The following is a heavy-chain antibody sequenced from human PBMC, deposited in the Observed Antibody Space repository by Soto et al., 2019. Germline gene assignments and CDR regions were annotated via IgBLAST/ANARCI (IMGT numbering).Heavy chain of an antibody. V-gene: IGHV4-59*08. J-gene: IGHJ4*02. D-gene: IGHD3-22*01. CDR2: IHYSGNT. CDR1: GGSISSYY. CDR3: ASQSTGYPYYFNY. Sequence: SETLSLTCTVSGGSISSYYWSWIRQSPGKGLERIGYIHYSGNTNYNPSLRSRVTISVDTSKNQFSLKLSSVTAADTAVYYCASQSTGYPYYFNYWGQGTLVTVSS.